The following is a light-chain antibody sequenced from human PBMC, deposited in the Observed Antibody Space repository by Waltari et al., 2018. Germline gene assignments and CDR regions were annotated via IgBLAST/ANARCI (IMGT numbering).Light chain of an antibody. CDR3: SFYTSSSLV. V-gene: IGLV2-14*03. Sequence: QSALTQPASVSGSPGQSITISCAGTSSDVGRYNYVSWYQQHPGNAPKLMIYDVSYRPSGVSNRFSGSKSGNTASRTVSSVQAEDEADYYCSFYTSSSLVFGGGTKLTVL. CDR2: DVS. CDR1: SSDVGRYNY. J-gene: IGLJ2*01.